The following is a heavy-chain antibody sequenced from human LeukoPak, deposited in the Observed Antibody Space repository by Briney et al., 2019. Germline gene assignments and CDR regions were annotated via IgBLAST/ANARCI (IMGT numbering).Heavy chain of an antibody. V-gene: IGHV3-30*18. CDR1: GFTFSSYG. J-gene: IGHJ4*02. D-gene: IGHD1-26*01. CDR2: ISYDGSNK. CDR3: AKVQEGAIDY. Sequence: PGGSLRLSCATSGFTFSSYGMHWVRQAPGKGLEWVAVISYDGSNKYYADSVKGRFTISRDNSKNTLYLQMNSLRAEDTAVYYCAKVQEGAIDYWGQGTLVTVSS.